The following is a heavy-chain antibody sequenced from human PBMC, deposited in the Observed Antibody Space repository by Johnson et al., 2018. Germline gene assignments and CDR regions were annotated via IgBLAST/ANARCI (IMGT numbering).Heavy chain of an antibody. CDR1: GFTFSSYA. V-gene: IGHV3-23*04. Sequence: EVQLVESGGGLVQPGGSXRVSCAASGFTFSSYAMSWVRQAPGRGLEWVSDISGSGGSTFYADSVKGRFTISSDNSKNTVYVQINSLRAEETAVDYCAKGSGSAHYYMDVWGKGTTVTVSS. CDR3: AKGSGSAHYYMDV. CDR2: ISGSGGST. J-gene: IGHJ6*03.